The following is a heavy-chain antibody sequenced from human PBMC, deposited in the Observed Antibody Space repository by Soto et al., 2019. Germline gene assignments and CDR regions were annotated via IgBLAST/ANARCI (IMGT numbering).Heavy chain of an antibody. Sequence: SQTLSLTCAISGDSVSESSVSWNWFRQSPSRGLEWLGRTNYGSKWSYDYAVSVKSRITINADTSKNQFSLHLNSVSPEDTAVYYCARDLESGYSNYYYYMDVWGKGTTVTVSS. J-gene: IGHJ6*03. CDR2: TNYGSKWSY. V-gene: IGHV6-1*01. CDR3: ARDLESGYSNYYYYMDV. CDR1: GDSVSESSVS. D-gene: IGHD5-12*01.